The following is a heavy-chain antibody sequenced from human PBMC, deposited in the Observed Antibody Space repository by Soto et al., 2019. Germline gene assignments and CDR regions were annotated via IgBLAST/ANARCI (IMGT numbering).Heavy chain of an antibody. Sequence: ASVKVSCKASGYTFTSYGISWVRQAHGQGLEWKGWISAYNGNTNYAQKLQGRVTITTDTSTSTAYMELRRLISYDTAVYYCARDCYYGSGSYLYYYYGMDVWG. V-gene: IGHV1-18*01. CDR1: GYTFTSYG. D-gene: IGHD3-10*01. CDR2: ISAYNGNT. CDR3: ARDCYYGSGSYLYYYYGMDV. J-gene: IGHJ6*02.